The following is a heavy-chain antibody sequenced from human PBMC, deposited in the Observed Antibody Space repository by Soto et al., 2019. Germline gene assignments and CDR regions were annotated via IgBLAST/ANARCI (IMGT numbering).Heavy chain of an antibody. V-gene: IGHV6-1*01. CDR2: TYYRSKWYN. Sequence: QSQTLSLTCAISGDSVSSNSAAWNWIRQSPSRGLEWLGRTYYRSKWYNDYAVSVKSRITINPDTSKNQFSLQLNSVTPEDTAVYYCAREVSGTNYYYYYGMDVWGQGTTVTVSS. J-gene: IGHJ6*02. CDR3: AREVSGTNYYYYYGMDV. CDR1: GDSVSSNSAA. D-gene: IGHD1-7*01.